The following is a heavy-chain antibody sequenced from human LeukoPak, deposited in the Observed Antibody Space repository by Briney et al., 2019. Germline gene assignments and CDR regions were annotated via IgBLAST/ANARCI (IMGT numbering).Heavy chain of an antibody. CDR1: GFTFSSYA. CDR2: ISGNGYTT. D-gene: IGHD6-13*01. Sequence: PGGSLRLSCAASGFTFSSYAMRWVRRPPGKGLEWLSSISGNGYTTYYADSVKGRFTVSRDNSKNTLFLQMNSLRAEDTAVYFCAKGVSSPLYYFDYWGQGALVTVSS. J-gene: IGHJ4*02. CDR3: AKGVSSPLYYFDY. V-gene: IGHV3-23*01.